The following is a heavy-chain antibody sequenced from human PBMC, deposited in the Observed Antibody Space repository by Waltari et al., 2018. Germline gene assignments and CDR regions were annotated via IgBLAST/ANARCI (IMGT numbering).Heavy chain of an antibody. J-gene: IGHJ2*01. CDR2: INSDGSTT. CDR3: ARAQLTMARNLDL. D-gene: IGHD3-10*01. CDR1: GFTFSSYW. Sequence: EVQLVESGGGLVQPGGSLGLSCVTSGFTFSSYWMHWVRQVPGKGLVCVSRINSDGSTTSYADSVKCRFTISRDNAKNTLYLQMNSLIAYDTSVYYCARAQLTMARNLDLWGRGTLVTVSS. V-gene: IGHV3-74*01.